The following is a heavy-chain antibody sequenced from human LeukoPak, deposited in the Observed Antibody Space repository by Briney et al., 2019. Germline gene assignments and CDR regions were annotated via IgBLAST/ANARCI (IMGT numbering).Heavy chain of an antibody. CDR2: ISSSGSTI. D-gene: IGHD3-10*01. CDR1: GFTFSSYA. Sequence: GGSLRLSCAASGFTFSSYAMNWVRQAPGKGLEWVSYISSSGSTIYYADSVKGRFTISRDNAKNSLYLQMNSLRAEDTALYYCAKTRFRITMVRGGGYYFDYWGQGTLVTVSS. CDR3: AKTRFRITMVRGGGYYFDY. J-gene: IGHJ4*02. V-gene: IGHV3-48*04.